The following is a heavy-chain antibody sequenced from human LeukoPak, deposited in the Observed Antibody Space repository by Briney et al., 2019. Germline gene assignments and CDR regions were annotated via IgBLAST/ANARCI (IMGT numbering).Heavy chain of an antibody. Sequence: GGSLRLSCAAPGFTVSSSAMNWVRQAPGKGLEWVSYISSSSSTIYYADSVKGRFTISRDNAKNSLYLQMNSLRAEDTAVYYCARDTIFGVVTPSFDYWGQGTLVTVSS. CDR2: ISSSSSTI. V-gene: IGHV3-48*01. CDR1: GFTVSSSA. J-gene: IGHJ4*02. D-gene: IGHD3-3*01. CDR3: ARDTIFGVVTPSFDY.